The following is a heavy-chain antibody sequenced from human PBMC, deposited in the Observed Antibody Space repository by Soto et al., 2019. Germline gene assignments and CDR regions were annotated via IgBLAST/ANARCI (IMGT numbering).Heavy chain of an antibody. D-gene: IGHD6-13*01. J-gene: IGHJ4*02. V-gene: IGHV3-23*01. CDR3: AKGLAATALYYFDC. CDR2: ISGSGAST. Sequence: PGGSLRLSCAASGFTFSNYAMTWVRQAPGKGLEWVSIISGSGASTYYADSVKGRFTISRDNSMNTLYLQLNSLRAEETAVYYCAKGLAATALYYFDCWGQGTLVTVPQ. CDR1: GFTFSNYA.